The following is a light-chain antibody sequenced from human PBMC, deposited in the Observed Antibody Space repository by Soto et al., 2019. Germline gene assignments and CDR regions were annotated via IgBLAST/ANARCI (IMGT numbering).Light chain of an antibody. CDR3: QPDKDYSRT. V-gene: IGKV1-5*03. CDR1: QNLDIW. CDR2: KAS. Sequence: DLQMTQSPSTLSASVGDRIIITCRASQNLDIWLAWYQQKPGKAPKLLIYKASSVESGVPSRFSGSGYGTDFTLTISSLQPDDGATYYCQPDKDYSRTFGHGTKLESK. J-gene: IGKJ1*01.